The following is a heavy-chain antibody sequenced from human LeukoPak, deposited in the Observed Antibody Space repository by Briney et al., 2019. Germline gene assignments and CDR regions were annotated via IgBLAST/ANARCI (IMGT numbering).Heavy chain of an antibody. D-gene: IGHD3-22*01. CDR1: GFTFSSYG. CDR3: AKDATTYYYDSSGYHFDY. V-gene: IGHV3-30*02. J-gene: IGHJ4*02. Sequence: GGSLRLSCAASGFTFSSYGMHWVRQAPGKGLEWVAFIRYDGSNKYYADSVKGRFTISRDNSKNTLYLQMNSLRAEDTAVYYCAKDATTYYYDSSGYHFDYWGQGTLVTGSS. CDR2: IRYDGSNK.